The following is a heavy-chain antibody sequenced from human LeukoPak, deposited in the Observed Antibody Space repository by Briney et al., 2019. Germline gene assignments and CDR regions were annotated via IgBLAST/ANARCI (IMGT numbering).Heavy chain of an antibody. D-gene: IGHD4-17*01. CDR2: IYYSGST. CDR1: GGSISSYY. CDR3: ARARIVTTVTTYYYYGMDV. J-gene: IGHJ6*02. V-gene: IGHV4-59*01. Sequence: SETLSLICTVSGGSISSYYWSWIRQPPGKGLEWIGYIYYSGSTNYNPSLKSRVTISVDTSKNQFSLKLSSVTAADTAVYYCARARIVTTVTTYYYYGMDVWGQGTTVTVSS.